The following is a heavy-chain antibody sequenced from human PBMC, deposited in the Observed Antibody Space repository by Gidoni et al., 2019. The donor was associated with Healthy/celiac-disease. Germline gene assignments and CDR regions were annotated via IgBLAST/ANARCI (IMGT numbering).Heavy chain of an antibody. Sequence: EVQLLESGGGLVQPGGSLRLSCAASGFTFSSYAMRWVRQAPGKGLEWVSAISGSGGSTYYADSVKGRFTISRDNSKNTLYLQMNSLRAEDTDVYYCAKEYASGYSVFDYWGQGTLVTVSS. J-gene: IGHJ4*02. CDR2: ISGSGGST. CDR3: AKEYASGYSVFDY. CDR1: GFTFSSYA. D-gene: IGHD5-12*01. V-gene: IGHV3-23*01.